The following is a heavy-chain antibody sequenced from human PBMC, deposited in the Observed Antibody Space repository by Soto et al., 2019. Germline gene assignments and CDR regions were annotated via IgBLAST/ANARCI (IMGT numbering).Heavy chain of an antibody. CDR3: TSDTFGLRDT. Sequence: PGGSLRLSCAASGFPFSHYWMHWVRQTPGKGLVWVSRINPAATITNYADSVEGRFTISRDNADSALFLQMNSLSAEDTAIYYCTSDTFGLRDTWGQGTLVTVSS. CDR1: GFPFSHYW. J-gene: IGHJ5*02. V-gene: IGHV3-74*01. D-gene: IGHD3-16*01. CDR2: INPAATIT.